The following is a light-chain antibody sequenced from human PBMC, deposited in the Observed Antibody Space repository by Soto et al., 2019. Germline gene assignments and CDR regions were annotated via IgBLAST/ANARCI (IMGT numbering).Light chain of an antibody. CDR2: EGS. CDR3: CSYAGSSSVV. J-gene: IGLJ2*01. Sequence: QSALTQPASVSGSPGQSITISCTGTSRDVGTYTLVSWYQHYPGKAPKLIIYEGSKRPSGVSNRFSASKTGRTASLTISGLQPEDEADYYCCSYAGSSSVVFGGGPKLTVL. CDR1: SRDVGTYTL. V-gene: IGLV2-23*01.